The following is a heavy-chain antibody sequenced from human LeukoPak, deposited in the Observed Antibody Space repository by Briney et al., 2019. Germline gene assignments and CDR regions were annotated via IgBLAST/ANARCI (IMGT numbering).Heavy chain of an antibody. CDR1: GFTFSSYS. CDR3: ARDIYGDYPSGY. J-gene: IGHJ4*02. CDR2: ISSSSSTI. V-gene: IGHV3-48*02. D-gene: IGHD4-17*01. Sequence: GGSLRLSCAASGFTFSSYSMNWDRQAPGKGLEWVSYISSSSSTIYYADSVKGRFTISRDNAKNSLYLQMKRLSDAVTAGYYCARDIYGDYPSGYWGQGTLVTVSS.